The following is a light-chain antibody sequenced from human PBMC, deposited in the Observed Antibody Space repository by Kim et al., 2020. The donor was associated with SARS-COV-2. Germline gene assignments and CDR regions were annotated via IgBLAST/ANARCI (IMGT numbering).Light chain of an antibody. J-gene: IGKJ2*03. V-gene: IGKV1-5*01. CDR3: QQYNTYSYS. CDR1: QSISAW. Sequence: SASVGDRVTITCRASQSISAWLAWYQQKPGKAPKLLIHDASSLESGVPSRFSGSGSGTEFTLTISSLQPDDFATYYCQQYNTYSYSFGQGTKLEI. CDR2: DAS.